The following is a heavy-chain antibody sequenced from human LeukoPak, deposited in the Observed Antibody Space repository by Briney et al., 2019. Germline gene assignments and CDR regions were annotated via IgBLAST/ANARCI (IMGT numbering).Heavy chain of an antibody. V-gene: IGHV3-7*01. CDR2: IKQDGSEK. Sequence: GGSLRLSCAASGFTFSSYWMSWVRQAPGKGLEWVANIKQDGSEKYYVDSVKGRFTISRDNAKNSLYLQMNSLRAEDTAVYYCARDSDDSSGYYYFRNYWGQGTLVTVSS. CDR3: ARDSDDSSGYYYFRNY. D-gene: IGHD3-22*01. CDR1: GFTFSSYW. J-gene: IGHJ4*02.